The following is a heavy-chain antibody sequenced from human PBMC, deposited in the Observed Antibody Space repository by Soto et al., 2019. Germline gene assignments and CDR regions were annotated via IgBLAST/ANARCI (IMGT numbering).Heavy chain of an antibody. CDR1: GGTFNSYT. Sequence: QVQLVQSGAEVKKPGSSVKVSCTASGGTFNSYTINWVRQAPGHGLEWVGRVNPIVGMSNSAQKFQGRVTIAADKSTSKAYMDLTSLISEDTAVYYCATSYGSGSAHFHYWGQGTLVTVSS. CDR2: VNPIVGMS. CDR3: ATSYGSGSAHFHY. J-gene: IGHJ4*02. V-gene: IGHV1-69*02. D-gene: IGHD3-10*01.